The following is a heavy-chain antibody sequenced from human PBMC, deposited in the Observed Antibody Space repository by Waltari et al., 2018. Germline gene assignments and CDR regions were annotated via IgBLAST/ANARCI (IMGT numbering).Heavy chain of an antibody. V-gene: IGHV4-38-2*01. D-gene: IGHD2-2*01. CDR3: ARLATSVR. J-gene: IGHJ4*02. Sequence: QVQLQESGPGLVKPSETLSLTCAVSGYSISSVYYWGWIRQPPGKGLEWIGSIYHSGSTYYNPSLKSRVTISVDTSKNQFSLKLSSVTAADTAVYYCARLATSVRWGQGTLVTVSS. CDR2: IYHSGST. CDR1: GYSISSVYY.